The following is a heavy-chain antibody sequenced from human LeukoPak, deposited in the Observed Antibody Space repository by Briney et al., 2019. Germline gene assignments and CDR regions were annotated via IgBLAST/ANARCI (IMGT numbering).Heavy chain of an antibody. CDR1: GFTFSTYS. V-gene: IGHV3-48*02. CDR2: ISSSSSSTV. CDR3: ARLSGRSFDY. J-gene: IGHJ4*02. D-gene: IGHD1-20*01. Sequence: GGSLRLSCAASGFTFSTYSMSLVRQAPRKGLEWVSYISSSSSSTVYYADSVKGRFTISRDNAKNSLHLEANSLRDEDTAVFYCARLSGRSFDYWGQGTLVTVSS.